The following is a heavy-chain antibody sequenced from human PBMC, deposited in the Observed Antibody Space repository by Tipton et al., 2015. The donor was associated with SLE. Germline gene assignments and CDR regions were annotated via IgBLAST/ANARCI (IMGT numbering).Heavy chain of an antibody. J-gene: IGHJ2*01. CDR1: GGSISSGSYY. CDR2: IYYSGST. V-gene: IGHV4-61*10. CDR3: ARGEELGSYWYFDL. D-gene: IGHD7-27*01. Sequence: LRLSCTVSGGSISSGSYYWSWIRQPAGKGLEWIGYIYYSGSTNYNPSLKSRVTISVDTSKNQFSLKLSSVTAADTAVYYCARGEELGSYWYFDLWGRGTLVTVSS.